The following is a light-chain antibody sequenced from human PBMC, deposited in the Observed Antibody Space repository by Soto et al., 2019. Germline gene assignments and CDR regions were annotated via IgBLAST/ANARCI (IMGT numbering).Light chain of an antibody. CDR3: RQGYSTPLT. Sequence: DIQMTQSPSSLSASVGDRVTIACRASQTLDSYLNWYQQKPGKAPKLLIYAASSLQSGVPSRFSGSGFGTDFTLTISSLQPEDFATYYCRQGYSTPLTFGGGTKVDIK. CDR1: QTLDSY. CDR2: AAS. V-gene: IGKV1-39*01. J-gene: IGKJ4*01.